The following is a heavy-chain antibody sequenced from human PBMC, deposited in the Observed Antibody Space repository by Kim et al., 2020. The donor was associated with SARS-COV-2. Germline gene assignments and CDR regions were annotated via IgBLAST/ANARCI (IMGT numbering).Heavy chain of an antibody. J-gene: IGHJ5*02. CDR3: ARGGEWAAPYYNWFDP. D-gene: IGHD6-6*01. Sequence: SVKGRFTISRDNSKNTLYLQMNSLRAEDTAVYYCARGGEWAAPYYNWFDPWGQGTLVTVSS. V-gene: IGHV3-30*01.